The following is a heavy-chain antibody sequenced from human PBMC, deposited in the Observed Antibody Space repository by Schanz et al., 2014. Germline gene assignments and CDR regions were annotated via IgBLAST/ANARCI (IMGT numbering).Heavy chain of an antibody. Sequence: EVQLLESGGGLVKPGGSLRLSCAASGFNFSSYSLNWVRQAPGKGLEWVSSISYGTSYIYYAESVKGRFTISRDNAKNTLYLQMNTLRAEDTAVYYCARKMKLGVYGGKGHDSLDIWGQGTMVTVSS. V-gene: IGHV3-21*01. J-gene: IGHJ3*02. CDR2: ISYGTSYI. D-gene: IGHD4-17*01. CDR1: GFNFSSYS. CDR3: ARKMKLGVYGGKGHDSLDI.